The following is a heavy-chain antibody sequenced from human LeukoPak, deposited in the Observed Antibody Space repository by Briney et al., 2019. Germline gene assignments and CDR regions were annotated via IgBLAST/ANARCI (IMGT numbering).Heavy chain of an antibody. J-gene: IGHJ4*02. D-gene: IGHD1-26*01. CDR3: GRHGVGPTGGKSDS. CDR2: IYHSGST. Sequence: PSQTLSLTCAVSGGSISSGGYSWSWIRQPPGKGLEWIGYIYHSGSTYYNPSLKSRVTISVDRSKNQFSLKLSSVTAADTAVYYCGRHGVGPTGGKSDSWGQGALVTVSS. CDR1: GGSISSGGYS. V-gene: IGHV4-30-2*01.